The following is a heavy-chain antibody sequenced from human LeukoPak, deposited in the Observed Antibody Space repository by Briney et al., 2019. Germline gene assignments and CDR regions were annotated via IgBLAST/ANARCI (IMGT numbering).Heavy chain of an antibody. J-gene: IGHJ4*02. D-gene: IGHD3-10*01. Sequence: ASVKVSCKASGYTFTSYGSSWVRQAPGQGLEWMGWISANNGNTIYAQKIQGRVTMTTDTSTSTAYMELRSLRSDDTAVYYCAIDTDPMIPLQCFADWGQGTLVIVSS. CDR2: ISANNGNT. CDR1: GYTFTSYG. V-gene: IGHV1-18*01. CDR3: AIDTDPMIPLQCFAD.